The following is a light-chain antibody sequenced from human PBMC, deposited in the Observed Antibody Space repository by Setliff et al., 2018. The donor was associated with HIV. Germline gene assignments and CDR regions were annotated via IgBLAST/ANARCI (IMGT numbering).Light chain of an antibody. CDR3: FLSYNNNWV. J-gene: IGLJ3*02. CDR1: TGPVTSGHY. CDR2: DTS. V-gene: IGLV7-46*01. Sequence: QAVLTQESSLTVSPGGTLTLTCGSTTGPVTSGHYPHWFQQKPGQAPRTLICDTSNRLSWTPARFSGSLLGGKAALTLSGAQPEDEAAYYCFLSYNNNWVFGGGTKVTVL.